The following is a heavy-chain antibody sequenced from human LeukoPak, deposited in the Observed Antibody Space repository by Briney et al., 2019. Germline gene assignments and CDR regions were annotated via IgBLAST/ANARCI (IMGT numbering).Heavy chain of an antibody. J-gene: IGHJ4*02. V-gene: IGHV3-30-3*01. CDR2: ISYDGSNK. CDR1: GFTFSSYA. CDR3: ARDFVALVVVNGGLDY. D-gene: IGHD3-22*01. Sequence: PGGSLRLSCAASGFTFSSYAMHWVRQAPGKGLEWVAVISYDGSNKYYADSVKGRFTISGDNSKNTLYLQMNSLRAEDTAVYYCARDFVALVVVNGGLDYWGQGTLVTVSS.